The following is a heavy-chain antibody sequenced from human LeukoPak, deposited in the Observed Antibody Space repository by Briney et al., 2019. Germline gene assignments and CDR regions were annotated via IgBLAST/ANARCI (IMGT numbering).Heavy chain of an antibody. Sequence: PGGSLRLSCAASGFTFSSYAMHWVRQAPGKGLEWVAVISYDGSNKYYADSVKGRFTISRDNSKNTLYLQMNSLRAEDTAVYYCARDPYDSSGYYSAYFDYWGQGTLVTVSS. V-gene: IGHV3-30-3*01. J-gene: IGHJ4*02. CDR1: GFTFSSYA. CDR2: ISYDGSNK. D-gene: IGHD3-22*01. CDR3: ARDPYDSSGYYSAYFDY.